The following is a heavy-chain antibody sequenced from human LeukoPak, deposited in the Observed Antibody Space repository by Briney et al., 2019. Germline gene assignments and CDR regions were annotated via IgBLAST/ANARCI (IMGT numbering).Heavy chain of an antibody. V-gene: IGHV3-23*01. CDR2: ISGSGGST. Sequence: GGSLRLSCAASGFTFSSYAMSWVRQAPGKGLEWVSLISGSGGSTYYADSVKGRFTISRDNSKNTLYLQMNSLRGEDTAVYYCAKDFYSSGKSIDYWGQGMLVTVSS. J-gene: IGHJ4*02. CDR3: AKDFYSSGKSIDY. D-gene: IGHD6-19*01. CDR1: GFTFSSYA.